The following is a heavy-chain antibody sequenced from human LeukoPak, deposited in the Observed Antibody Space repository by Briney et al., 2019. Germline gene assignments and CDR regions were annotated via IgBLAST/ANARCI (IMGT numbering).Heavy chain of an antibody. D-gene: IGHD3-22*01. J-gene: IGHJ6*03. V-gene: IGHV4-34*01. CDR2: INHSGST. Sequence: PSETLSLTCAVYGGSFSGYYWSWIRQPPGKGLEWIGEINHSGSTNYNPSLKSRVTISVDTSKKQFSLKLTSVTAADTAVYYCAVLYDSSGYYSGLDYYYIDVWGKGTTVTVSS. CDR1: GGSFSGYY. CDR3: AVLYDSSGYYSGLDYYYIDV.